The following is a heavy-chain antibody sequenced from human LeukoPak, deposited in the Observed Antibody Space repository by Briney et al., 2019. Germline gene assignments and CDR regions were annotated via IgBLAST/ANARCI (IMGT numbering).Heavy chain of an antibody. CDR1: GFTFSSYA. CDR2: ISGSGGST. V-gene: IGHV3-23*01. D-gene: IGHD6-19*01. CDR3: AKDRKWLVDAFDI. Sequence: KPGGSLRLSCAASGFTFSSYAMSWVRQAPGEGLEWVSAISGSGGSTYYADSVKGRFTISRDNSKNTLYLQMNSLRAEDTAVYYCAKDRKWLVDAFDIWGQGTMVTVSS. J-gene: IGHJ3*02.